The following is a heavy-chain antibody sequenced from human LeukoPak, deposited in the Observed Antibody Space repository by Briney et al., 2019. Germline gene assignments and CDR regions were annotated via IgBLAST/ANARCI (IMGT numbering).Heavy chain of an antibody. D-gene: IGHD6-13*01. J-gene: IGHJ4*02. CDR2: ISSSGSII. Sequence: PGGSLRLSCAASGFTFSSYEMNWVRQAPGKGLEGVSYISSSGSIIYYADSVKGRFTISRDNAKNSLYLQMNSLRAEDTAVYYCARSVDSSSWYYFDYWGQGILVTVSS. CDR1: GFTFSSYE. CDR3: ARSVDSSSWYYFDY. V-gene: IGHV3-48*03.